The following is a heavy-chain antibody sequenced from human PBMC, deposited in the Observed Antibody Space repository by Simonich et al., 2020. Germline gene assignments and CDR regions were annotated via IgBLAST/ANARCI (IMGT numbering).Heavy chain of an antibody. CDR2: INPNSGGT. J-gene: IGHJ4*02. D-gene: IGHD6-6*01. V-gene: IGHV1-2*06. CDR1: GYTFTGYY. Sequence: QVQLVQSGAEVKKPGASVKVSCKASGYTFTGYYMHWVRQAPGQGLEWMGRINPNSGGTNYAQKFQGRVNMTRDTSISTVYMELSSLRSEDTAVYYCARRHSSSRTFDYWGQGTLVTVSS. CDR3: ARRHSSSRTFDY.